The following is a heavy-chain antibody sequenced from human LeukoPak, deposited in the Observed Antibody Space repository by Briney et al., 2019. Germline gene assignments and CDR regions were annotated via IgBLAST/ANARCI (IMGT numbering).Heavy chain of an antibody. CDR1: GFTFSSYA. V-gene: IGHV3-23*01. Sequence: GSLRLSCAASGFTFSSYAMSWVRQAPGKGLEWVSGISGTGGSTYHADSVKGRFTLSRDNSKNTLYLQMNSLRAEDTAVYYCAKAGNYDFWSGSSDYFDYWGQGTLVTVSS. D-gene: IGHD3-3*01. CDR2: ISGTGGST. J-gene: IGHJ4*02. CDR3: AKAGNYDFWSGSSDYFDY.